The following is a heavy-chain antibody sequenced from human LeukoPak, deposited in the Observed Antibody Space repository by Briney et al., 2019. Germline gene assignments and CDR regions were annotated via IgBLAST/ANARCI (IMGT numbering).Heavy chain of an antibody. Sequence: SVKVSCKASGGTSSSYAISWVRQAPGQGLEWMGRIIPILGIANYAQKFQGRVTITADKSTSTAYMELSSLRSEDTAVYYCARVTAVAGTLLDYWGQGTLVTVSS. D-gene: IGHD6-19*01. J-gene: IGHJ4*02. V-gene: IGHV1-69*04. CDR1: GGTSSSYA. CDR2: IIPILGIA. CDR3: ARVTAVAGTLLDY.